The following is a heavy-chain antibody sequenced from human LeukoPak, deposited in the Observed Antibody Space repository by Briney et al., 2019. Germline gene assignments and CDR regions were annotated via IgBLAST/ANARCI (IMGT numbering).Heavy chain of an antibody. V-gene: IGHV4-59*01. J-gene: IGHJ4*02. CDR2: IYYSGSS. D-gene: IGHD6-13*01. CDR1: GGSISTCH. Sequence: SETLSLTCTVSGGSISTCHWSWIRQPPGKGLEWIGYIYYSGSSNYNPSLKSRVTISVDTSKNQFSLKLSSVTAADTAVYYCARGLAAASSPYYFDYWGQGTLVTVSS. CDR3: ARGLAAASSPYYFDY.